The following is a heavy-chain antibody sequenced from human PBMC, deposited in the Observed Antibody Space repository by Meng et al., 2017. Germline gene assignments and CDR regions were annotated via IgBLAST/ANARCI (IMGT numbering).Heavy chain of an antibody. J-gene: IGHJ4*02. Sequence: QVQLVQSGAEGKKPGASVKVSCKASGYLFTGYYIHWVRQAPGQGLEWMGQINPNSGVTNFAQRFQGRVTMTRDTSISTAYMELSRLTSDDTAVYYCAREIASRGNHARWGQGTLVTASS. CDR1: GYLFTGYY. CDR3: AREIASRGNHAR. D-gene: IGHD4-23*01. CDR2: INPNSGVT. V-gene: IGHV1-2*06.